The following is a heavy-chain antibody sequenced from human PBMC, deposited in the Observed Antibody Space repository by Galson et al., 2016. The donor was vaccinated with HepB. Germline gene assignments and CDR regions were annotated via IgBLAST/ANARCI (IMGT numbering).Heavy chain of an antibody. J-gene: IGHJ4*02. Sequence: SLRLSCAASGFTFSSYWMHWVRQAPGKGLEWVSAISNSGSTTYYADSVKGRFAISRDNSKNTLYLQMTSLRVEDTALYYCAKEFVATGAVVGDYWGQGTLVTVSS. CDR1: GFTFSSYW. CDR3: AKEFVATGAVVGDY. CDR2: ISNSGSTT. V-gene: IGHV3-23*01. D-gene: IGHD2-21*01.